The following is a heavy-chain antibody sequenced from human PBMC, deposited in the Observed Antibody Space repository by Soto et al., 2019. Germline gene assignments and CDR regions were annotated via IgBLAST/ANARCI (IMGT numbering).Heavy chain of an antibody. Sequence: EVQLVESGGGLLQSGGSLRLSCVASGFNFRSYWMHWVRQAPGKGLVWVSRLNSDGSTTDYADSVKGRFTISRDNAKNTLYLQRNSLRVEDTAVYYCVRAYDLWGQGTLVTVSS. V-gene: IGHV3-74*01. D-gene: IGHD3-3*01. CDR2: LNSDGSTT. CDR3: VRAYDL. CDR1: GFNFRSYW. J-gene: IGHJ4*02.